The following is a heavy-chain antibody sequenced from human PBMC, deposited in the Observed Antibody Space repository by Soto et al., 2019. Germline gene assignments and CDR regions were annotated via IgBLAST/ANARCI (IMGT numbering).Heavy chain of an antibody. CDR1: GFTFSSYW. CDR2: IKQDGSEK. Sequence: LILSCAASGFTFSSYWISWVRHAPVKGLEWVANIKQDGSEKYYVDSVKGRFTISRDNAKNSLYLQMNSLRAEDTAVYYCARDGMGATTPSYFDYWGQGTLVTVSS. V-gene: IGHV3-7*01. CDR3: ARDGMGATTPSYFDY. J-gene: IGHJ4*02. D-gene: IGHD1-26*01.